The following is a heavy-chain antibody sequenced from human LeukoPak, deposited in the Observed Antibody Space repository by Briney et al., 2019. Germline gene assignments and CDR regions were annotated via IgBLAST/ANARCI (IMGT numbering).Heavy chain of an antibody. CDR1: GFTFSSYA. J-gene: IGHJ4*02. V-gene: IGHV3-64*01. CDR3: ARVMGDYDLDY. Sequence: PGGSLRLSCAASGFTFSSYAMHWVRQAPGKGLEYVSAISSNGGSTYYANSVKGRFTISRDNSKITLYLQMGSLRAEDMAVYYCARVMGDYDLDYWGQGTLVTVSS. D-gene: IGHD4-17*01. CDR2: ISSNGGST.